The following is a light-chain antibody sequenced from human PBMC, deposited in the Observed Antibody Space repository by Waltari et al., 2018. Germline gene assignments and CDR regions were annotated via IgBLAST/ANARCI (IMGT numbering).Light chain of an antibody. CDR1: RGISLY. CDR2: LAS. Sequence: DIQLTQSPSLLSASVGDRVTITCRASRGISLYLAWYQQKPGQAPKLLISLASTLQSGVPSRFSGSGSGTEFSLTISTLRPEDFATYYCQQFNSYPRLTFGGGTKVEMK. CDR3: QQFNSYPRLT. J-gene: IGKJ4*01. V-gene: IGKV1-9*01.